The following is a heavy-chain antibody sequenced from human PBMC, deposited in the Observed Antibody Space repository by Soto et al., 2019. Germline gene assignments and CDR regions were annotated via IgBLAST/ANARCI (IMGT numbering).Heavy chain of an antibody. Sequence: AETLSLICSVSVGSISTDYWWRFVRQPPGKGLEWIGEIHHSGSTNYIQSLKSRVTMSLDKSNNQLSLKLSSVTAADTAVYHCARGFDYRWVYWGQGTLVTVSS. D-gene: IGHD3-16*01. J-gene: IGHJ4*02. V-gene: IGHV4-4*02. CDR3: ARGFDYRWVY. CDR2: IHHSGST. CDR1: VGSISTDYW.